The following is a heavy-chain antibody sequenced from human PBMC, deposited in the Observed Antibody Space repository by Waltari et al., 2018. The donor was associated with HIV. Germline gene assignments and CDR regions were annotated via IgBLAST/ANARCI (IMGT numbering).Heavy chain of an antibody. D-gene: IGHD6-6*01. CDR1: GFPFKNYG. V-gene: IGHV3-33*01. CDR3: ARDRGGGSSLVLDP. J-gene: IGHJ5*02. CDR2: IWYDGCTK. Sequence: QVQRVVSGGGVVQQGGSLRRPCAASGFPFKNYGMHWVRQAPGKGLESVEVIWYDGCTKYYADSLTARLTISRDNFKIRLYLQMNSLRAEYIAVYYCARDRGGGSSLVLDPWGQGTLVTVSS.